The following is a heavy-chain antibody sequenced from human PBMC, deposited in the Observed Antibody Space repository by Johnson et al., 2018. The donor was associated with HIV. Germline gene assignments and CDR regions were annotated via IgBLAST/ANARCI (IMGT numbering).Heavy chain of an antibody. J-gene: IGHJ3*02. D-gene: IGHD6-6*01. CDR1: GFKYAAS. V-gene: IGHV3-23*04. Sequence: VQLVESGGGVVQPGGSLRVSCAASGFKYAASGLAFSNYAVKWVSHTPGGDGGTSFADSVRGRYIISRDNSKNTLYLQMSSLRAEDTAVYYCAKSSDEYSSSSDAFDIWGQGTMVTVSS. CDR2: TPGGDGGT. CDR3: AKSSDEYSSSSDAFDI.